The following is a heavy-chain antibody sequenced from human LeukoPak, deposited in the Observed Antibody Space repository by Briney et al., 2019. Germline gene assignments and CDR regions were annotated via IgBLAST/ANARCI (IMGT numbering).Heavy chain of an antibody. Sequence: GSLRLSCEASGFTFSSYWMSWVRQAPGKGLEWVANINKDGGDKYYVDSVKGRFTISRDNAKNSLYLQMNSLRAEDTAVYYCARVWGASQNFDYWGQGTLVTVSS. D-gene: IGHD1-26*01. J-gene: IGHJ4*02. CDR1: GFTFSSYW. V-gene: IGHV3-7*01. CDR2: INKDGGDK. CDR3: ARVWGASQNFDY.